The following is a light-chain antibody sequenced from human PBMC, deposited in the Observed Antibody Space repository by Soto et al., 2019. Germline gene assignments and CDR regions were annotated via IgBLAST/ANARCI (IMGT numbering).Light chain of an antibody. CDR1: QSISSW. V-gene: IGKV1-5*03. CDR2: KAS. CDR3: QQYNDNWT. Sequence: DIQMTQSPSTLSASVGDRVTITCRASQSISSWLAWYQQKPGKPPKLLIYKASTLQSGVPSRFSGSGSGSEFTLAISSLQPDDSATYYCQQYNDNWTFGQGTKVDIK. J-gene: IGKJ1*01.